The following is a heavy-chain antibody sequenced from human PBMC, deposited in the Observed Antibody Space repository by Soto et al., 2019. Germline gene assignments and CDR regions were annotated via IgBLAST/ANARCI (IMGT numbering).Heavy chain of an antibody. D-gene: IGHD6-19*01. Sequence: EVQLLESGGGLVQPGGSLRLSCAASGFPFSRCAMNWVRQAPGKGLEWVSTISHSDHSTYYADSVTGRFTVSRDNSENTLYLRMNSMRAEDTAIYYCAKRGGDSGWGDFDSWGQGTLVTVSS. V-gene: IGHV3-23*01. CDR1: GFPFSRCA. CDR2: ISHSDHST. J-gene: IGHJ4*02. CDR3: AKRGGDSGWGDFDS.